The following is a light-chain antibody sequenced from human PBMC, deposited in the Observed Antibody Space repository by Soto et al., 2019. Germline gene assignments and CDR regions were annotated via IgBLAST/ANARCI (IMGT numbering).Light chain of an antibody. CDR2: GNS. V-gene: IGLV1-40*01. J-gene: IGLJ2*01. Sequence: QSVLTQPPSVSGAPGQRVTISCTGSSSNIGAGYDVHWYQQLPGTAPKLLIYGNSNRPSGVPDRFSGSKSGTSASLAITGLQAEDEADYYCQSYDSSLSGVVFGGGPTLTVL. CDR3: QSYDSSLSGVV. CDR1: SSNIGAGYD.